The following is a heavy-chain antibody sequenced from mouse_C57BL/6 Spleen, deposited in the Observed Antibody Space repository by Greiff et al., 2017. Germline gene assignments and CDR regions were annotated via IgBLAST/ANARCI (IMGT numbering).Heavy chain of an antibody. CDR1: GYSITSGYY. CDR3: ARDDFDY. Sequence: DVQLQESGPGLVKPSPSLSLTCSVTGYSITSGYYWNWIRQFPGNKLEWMGDISYDGSNNYNPSLKNRISITRDTSKNQFFLKLNSVTTEDTATYYCARDDFDYWGQGTTLTVSS. J-gene: IGHJ2*01. CDR2: ISYDGSN. V-gene: IGHV3-6*01.